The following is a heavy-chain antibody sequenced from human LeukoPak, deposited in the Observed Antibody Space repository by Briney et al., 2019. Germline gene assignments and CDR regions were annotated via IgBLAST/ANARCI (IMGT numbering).Heavy chain of an antibody. D-gene: IGHD2-15*01. CDR3: ARSPSYCSGGSCYPNWFDP. J-gene: IGHJ5*02. CDR2: INHSGSA. CDR1: GGSFSGYY. V-gene: IGHV4-34*01. Sequence: SETLSLTCAVYGGSFSGYYWNWIRQPPGKGLEWIGEINHSGSANYNPSLKSRVTMSVDTSKNQFSLKLSSVTAADTAVYYCARSPSYCSGGSCYPNWFDPWGQGTLVTVSS.